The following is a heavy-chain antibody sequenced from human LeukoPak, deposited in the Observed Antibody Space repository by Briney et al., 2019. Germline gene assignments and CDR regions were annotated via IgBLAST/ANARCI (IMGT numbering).Heavy chain of an antibody. CDR1: GYTFTSYY. CDR3: ARLGNGEAFGVVIYDYFDY. J-gene: IGHJ4*02. V-gene: IGHV1-46*01. Sequence: ASVKVSCKASGYTFTSYYMHWVRQAPGQGLEWMGIINPSGGSTSYAQKFQGRVTMTRDTSTSTVYMELSSLRSEGTAVYYCARLGNGEAFGVVIYDYFDYWGQGTLVTVSS. CDR2: INPSGGST. D-gene: IGHD3-3*01.